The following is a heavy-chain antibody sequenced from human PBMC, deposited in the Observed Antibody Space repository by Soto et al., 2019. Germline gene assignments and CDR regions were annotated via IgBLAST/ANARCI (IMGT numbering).Heavy chain of an antibody. J-gene: IGHJ6*02. Sequence: SVKVSCKASGGTFSNSAISWVRQAPGQGLEWMGGIMPIFRTPDYAQKFQGRVTITADESTTTAYMELSGLRSEDTAVYYCARDKHRLQLGGNYHYIMDVWGQGTTVTVSS. CDR2: IMPIFRTP. D-gene: IGHD4-4*01. CDR1: GGTFSNSA. V-gene: IGHV1-69*13. CDR3: ARDKHRLQLGGNYHYIMDV.